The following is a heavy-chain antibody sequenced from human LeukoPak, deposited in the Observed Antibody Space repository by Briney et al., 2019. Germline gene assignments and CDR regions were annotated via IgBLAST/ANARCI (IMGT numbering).Heavy chain of an antibody. J-gene: IGHJ4*02. CDR1: TFTFSKYW. Sequence: GGSLRLSCAASTFTFSKYWFHWVRQAPGKGLDWVSRIDTNGRTTDYADSVKGRFTISRDNAKNTLFLEMNSLRAEDTAVYYCARDLAGADDYWGQGTLVTVSS. CDR3: ARDLAGADDY. D-gene: IGHD6-13*01. CDR2: IDTNGRTT. V-gene: IGHV3-74*01.